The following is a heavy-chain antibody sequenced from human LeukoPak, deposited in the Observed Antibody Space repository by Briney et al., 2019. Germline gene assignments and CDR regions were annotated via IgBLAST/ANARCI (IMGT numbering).Heavy chain of an antibody. V-gene: IGHV4-38-2*02. Sequence: SETLSLTCTVSGYSISSGYYWGWIRPPPGEGLEWIRSIYHNGNNNYNPSPNSRPSISVDKSTNQFSPRLSSVTAADTAVYYCSRSHYYDLDYWGQGTLVTVSS. J-gene: IGHJ4*02. D-gene: IGHD3-3*01. CDR2: IYHNGNN. CDR3: SRSHYYDLDY. CDR1: GYSISSGYY.